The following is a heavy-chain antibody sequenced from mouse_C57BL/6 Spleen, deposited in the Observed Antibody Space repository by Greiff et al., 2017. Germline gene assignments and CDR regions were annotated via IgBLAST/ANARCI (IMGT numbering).Heavy chain of an antibody. Sequence: QVQLQQSGAELVRPGASVTLSCKASGYTFTDYEMHWVKQTPVHGLEWIGAIAPATGGTAYNQKFKGKAILTADKSSSTAYMELRSLTSEDSAVEYCTRSGDYIGDASDYWGQGTSVTVAA. J-gene: IGHJ4*01. CDR2: IAPATGGT. D-gene: IGHD2-13*01. CDR3: TRSGDYIGDASDY. V-gene: IGHV1-15*01. CDR1: GYTFTDYE.